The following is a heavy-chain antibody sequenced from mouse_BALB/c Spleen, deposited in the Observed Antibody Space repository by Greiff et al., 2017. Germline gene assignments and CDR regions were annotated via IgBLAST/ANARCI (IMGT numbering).Heavy chain of an antibody. CDR3: ARWLQWYFDV. CDR1: GYSFTSYY. Sequence: VQLKESGPELMKPGASVKISCKASGYSFTSYYMHWVKQSHGKSLEWIGYIDPFNGGTSYNQKFKGKATLTVDKSSSTAYMHLSSLTSEDSAVYYCARWLQWYFDVWGAGTTVTVSS. D-gene: IGHD2-2*01. J-gene: IGHJ1*01. V-gene: IGHV1S135*01. CDR2: IDPFNGGT.